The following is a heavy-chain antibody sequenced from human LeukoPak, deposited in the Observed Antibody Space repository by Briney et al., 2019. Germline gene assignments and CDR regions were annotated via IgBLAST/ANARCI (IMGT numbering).Heavy chain of an antibody. J-gene: IGHJ4*02. D-gene: IGHD3-22*01. Sequence: SETLSLTCTVSGGSISSYYWSWIRQPAGKGLEWIGRIYTSGSTNYNPSLKSRVTMSVDTSKNQFSLKLSSVTAADTAVYYCARDPLIPDRSGYTWDLSDYWGQGTLVTVSS. CDR3: ARDPLIPDRSGYTWDLSDY. V-gene: IGHV4-4*07. CDR1: GGSISSYY. CDR2: IYTSGST.